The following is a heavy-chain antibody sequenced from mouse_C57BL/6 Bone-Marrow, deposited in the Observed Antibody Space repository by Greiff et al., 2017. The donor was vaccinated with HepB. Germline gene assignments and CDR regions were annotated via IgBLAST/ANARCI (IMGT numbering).Heavy chain of an antibody. CDR1: GYTFTDYN. CDR3: ARWGKGGFAY. CDR2: INPNNGGT. J-gene: IGHJ3*01. Sequence: EVQLQQSGPELVKPGASVKIPCKASGYTFTDYNMDWVKQSHGKSLEWIGDINPNNGGTIYNQKFKGKATLTVDKSSSTAYMELRSMTSEDTSVYYCARWGKGGFAYWGQGTLVTVSA. V-gene: IGHV1-18*01. D-gene: IGHD1-3*01.